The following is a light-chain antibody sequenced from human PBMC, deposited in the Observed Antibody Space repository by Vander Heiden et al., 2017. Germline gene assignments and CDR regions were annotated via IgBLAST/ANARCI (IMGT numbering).Light chain of an antibody. CDR3: SSYTSSSTLL. CDR1: TSDIGAYDY. Sequence: QSALTQPASVSGSPGQSITSSCTGTTSDIGAYDYVSWYQQHPGRVPKLMIYDVNNRPSGVSNRFSGSKSGNTASLTISGLQAEDEADYYCSSYTSSSTLLFGGGTKLTVL. J-gene: IGLJ2*01. CDR2: DVN. V-gene: IGLV2-14*03.